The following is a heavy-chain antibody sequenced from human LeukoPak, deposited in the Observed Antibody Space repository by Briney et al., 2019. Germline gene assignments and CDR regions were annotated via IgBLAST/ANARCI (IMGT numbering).Heavy chain of an antibody. CDR2: IYYSGST. Sequence: MASETLSLTCTVSGGSVSSSSYYWGWIRQPPGKGLEWIGSIYYSGSTYYNPSLKSRVTISVDTSKNQFSLKLCSVTAADTAVYYCARTGPGTKQQNFDYWGQGTLVTVSS. J-gene: IGHJ4*02. CDR3: ARTGPGTKQQNFDY. D-gene: IGHD1-14*01. CDR1: GGSVSSSSYY. V-gene: IGHV4-39*01.